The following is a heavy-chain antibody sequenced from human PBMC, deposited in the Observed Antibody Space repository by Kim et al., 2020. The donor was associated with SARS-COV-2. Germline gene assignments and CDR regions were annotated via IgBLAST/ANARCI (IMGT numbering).Heavy chain of an antibody. CDR1: GGSFSGYY. CDR2: ITPNEEA. Sequence: SETLSLTCEVYGGSFSGYYWTCLRQPPGKGLEWIGEITPNEEAHYNASLKGRVTISLDTSKNQFSLKMTSLIVADTALYFCARDFEPGVHFDLWARVTLV. D-gene: IGHD3-10*01. V-gene: IGHV4-34*01. CDR3: ARDFEPGVHFDL. J-gene: IGHJ2*01.